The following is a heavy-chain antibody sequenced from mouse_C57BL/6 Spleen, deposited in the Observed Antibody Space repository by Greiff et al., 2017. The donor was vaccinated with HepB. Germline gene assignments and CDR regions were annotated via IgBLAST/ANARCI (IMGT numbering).Heavy chain of an antibody. Sequence: QVQLQQSGPELVKPGASVKISCKASGYAFSSSWMNWVKQRPGKGLEWIGRIYPGDGDTNYNGKFKGKATLTADKSSSTAYMQLSSLTSEDSAVYFCARKKALSYVNYGGYFDVWGTGTAVTVSS. D-gene: IGHD2-1*01. CDR2: IYPGDGDT. V-gene: IGHV1-82*01. J-gene: IGHJ1*03. CDR3: ARKKALSYVNYGGYFDV. CDR1: GYAFSSSW.